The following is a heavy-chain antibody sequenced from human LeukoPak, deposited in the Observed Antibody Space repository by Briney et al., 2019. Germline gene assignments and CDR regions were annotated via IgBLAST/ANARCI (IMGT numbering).Heavy chain of an antibody. D-gene: IGHD6-19*01. CDR3: AKDQSRAVTGTWDF. J-gene: IGHJ4*02. CDR1: GFTFSSFG. V-gene: IGHV3-30*18. CDR2: ISYDGSAG. Sequence: PGGSLRLSCAASGFTFSSFGIHWVRRAPGKGLEWVALISYDGSAGYYADSVRGRFTVSRDNSKTTVYLQMNRLRPEDTAVYHCAKDQSRAVTGTWDFWGQGTLVTVSS.